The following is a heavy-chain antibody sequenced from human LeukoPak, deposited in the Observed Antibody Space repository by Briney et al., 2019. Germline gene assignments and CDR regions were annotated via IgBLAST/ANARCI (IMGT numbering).Heavy chain of an antibody. CDR1: DFAFTMSA. CDR3: ATDRNTNAWSYY. V-gene: IGHV1-58*02. Sequence: SVKVSCKASDFAFTMSAIQWVRQARGQRLEWIGWIVVGSGDTNYAQKFQERVTITRDVSATTAYMELSSLRSEDTAVYFCATDRNTNAWSYYWGQGTLVTVSS. J-gene: IGHJ4*02. D-gene: IGHD1-1*01. CDR2: IVVGSGDT.